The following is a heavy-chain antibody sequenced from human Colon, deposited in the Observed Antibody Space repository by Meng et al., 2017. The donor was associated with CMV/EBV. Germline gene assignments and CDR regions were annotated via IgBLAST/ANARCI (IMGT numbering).Heavy chain of an antibody. CDR2: ISSGGNT. CDR1: GFTFSNAW. V-gene: IGHV3-66*02. CDR3: ARDGYYGA. J-gene: IGHJ5*02. D-gene: IGHD3-10*01. Sequence: GGSLRLSCAASGFTFSNAWMSWVRQAPGKGLECVSVISSGGNTNYADSVKGRFTISRDNSKNTLYLQMNSLRAEDTAVYYCARDGYYGAWGQGTLVTVSS.